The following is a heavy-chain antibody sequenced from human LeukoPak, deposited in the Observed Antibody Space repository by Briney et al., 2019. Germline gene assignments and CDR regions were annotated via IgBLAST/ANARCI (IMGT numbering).Heavy chain of an antibody. V-gene: IGHV1-2*02. CDR2: INPNSGGT. CDR1: GYTFTGYY. Sequence: ASVTVSCKASGYTFTGYYMHWVRQAPGQGLEWMGWINPNSGGTNYAQKFQGRVTMTRDTSISTASMELSRLRSDDTAVYYCARDLEWELLYGMDVWGQGTTVTVSS. D-gene: IGHD1-26*01. CDR3: ARDLEWELLYGMDV. J-gene: IGHJ6*02.